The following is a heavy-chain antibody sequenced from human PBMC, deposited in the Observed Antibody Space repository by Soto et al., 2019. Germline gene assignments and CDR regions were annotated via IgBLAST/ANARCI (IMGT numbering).Heavy chain of an antibody. CDR1: GGSISSGGYY. D-gene: IGHD3-22*01. CDR2: IYYSGST. CDR3: VRDRRRTRDSSGSYYYYGMDV. J-gene: IGHJ6*02. V-gene: IGHV4-31*03. Sequence: QVQLQESGPGLVKPSQTLSLTCTVSGGSISSGGYYWSWIRQHPGKGLEWIGYIYYSGSTYYNPSLKSRVTISLDTSKNQFSLKLSSVTAADTAVYYCVRDRRRTRDSSGSYYYYGMDVWGQGTTVTVSS.